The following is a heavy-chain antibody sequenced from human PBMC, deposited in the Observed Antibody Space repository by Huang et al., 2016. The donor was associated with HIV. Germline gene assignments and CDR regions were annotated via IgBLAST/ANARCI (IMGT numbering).Heavy chain of an antibody. CDR1: GYTFTSYG. V-gene: IGHV1-18*01. D-gene: IGHD2-2*01. CDR3: ARDSPLLGVVIVVVPTAPNAFDI. J-gene: IGHJ3*02. CDR2: ISAYNGVT. Sequence: QVQLVQSGVEVKKPGASVKVSCKASGYTFTSYGNSWVRQAPGQGLEWMGGISAYNGVTNYAQNVQGRVTMTTDTSTSTAYMELRSLRSDDTAVYYCARDSPLLGVVIVVVPTAPNAFDIWGQGTMVTVSS.